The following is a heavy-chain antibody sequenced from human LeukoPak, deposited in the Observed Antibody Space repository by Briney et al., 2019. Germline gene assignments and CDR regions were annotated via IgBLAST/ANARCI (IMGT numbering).Heavy chain of an antibody. CDR3: ASYSGSYYYGFDY. J-gene: IGHJ4*02. V-gene: IGHV4-59*01. D-gene: IGHD1-26*01. CDR1: GGSISSYY. Sequence: SETLSLTCTVSGGSISSYYWSWIRQPPGKGLEWIGYIYYSGSTNYNPSLKSRVTISVDTSKNQFSLKLSSVTAADTAVYYCASYSGSYYYGFDYWGQGTLVTVSS. CDR2: IYYSGST.